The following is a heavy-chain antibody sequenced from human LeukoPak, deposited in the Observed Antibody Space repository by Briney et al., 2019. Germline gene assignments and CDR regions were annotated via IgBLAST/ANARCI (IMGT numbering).Heavy chain of an antibody. CDR2: ISAYNGNT. V-gene: IGHV1-18*01. CDR1: GYTFTSYG. D-gene: IGHD2-15*01. J-gene: IGHJ5*02. CDR3: ARCIVVVVADGFDP. Sequence: GSSVKVSCKASGYTFTSYGISWVRQAPGQGLEWMGWISAYNGNTNYAQKLQGRVTMTTDTSTSTAYVELRSLRSDDTAVYYCARCIVVVVADGFDPWGQGTLVTVSS.